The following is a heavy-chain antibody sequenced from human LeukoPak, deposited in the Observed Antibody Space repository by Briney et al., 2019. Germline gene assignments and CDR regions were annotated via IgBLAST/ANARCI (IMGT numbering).Heavy chain of an antibody. D-gene: IGHD1-7*01. Sequence: SETLSLTCTVSGGSISGDYWSWIRQSPGKGLEWIAYIHSSGSTSYNPSLKSRVTISVDTSKNEFSLKLTSVNAADTAVYYCARDWELRIPAWYFDLWGRGTLVTVSS. CDR1: GGSISGDY. CDR3: ARDWELRIPAWYFDL. V-gene: IGHV4-59*01. CDR2: IHSSGST. J-gene: IGHJ2*01.